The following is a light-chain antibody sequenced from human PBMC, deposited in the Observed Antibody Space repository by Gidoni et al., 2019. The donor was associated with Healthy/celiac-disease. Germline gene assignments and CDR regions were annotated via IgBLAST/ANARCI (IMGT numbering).Light chain of an antibody. CDR3: QQSYSTPRT. J-gene: IGKJ1*01. CDR1: HSISSY. V-gene: IGKV1-39*01. CDR2: AAS. Sequence: DLQITQSPSSLSASVGDRVTITCRASHSISSYLAWYQQKPVKAPKLLIYAASSLQSGVPSRFSGSGSGTDFTLTISSLQPEDCATYYCQQSYSTPRTFGQGTKVEIK.